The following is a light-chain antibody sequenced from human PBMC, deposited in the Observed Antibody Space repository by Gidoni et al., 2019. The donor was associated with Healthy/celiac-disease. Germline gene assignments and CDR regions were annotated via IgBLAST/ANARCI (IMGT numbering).Light chain of an antibody. Sequence: SSELTQPPSVSVSPGQTARITCSGDALPKQYAYWYQQKTGQAPVLVIYKDSERPSGIPERFSGSSSGTTVTLTISGVQAEDEADYYCQSADSSGTYWVFGGGTKLTVL. V-gene: IGLV3-25*03. CDR2: KDS. CDR1: ALPKQY. CDR3: QSADSSGTYWV. J-gene: IGLJ3*02.